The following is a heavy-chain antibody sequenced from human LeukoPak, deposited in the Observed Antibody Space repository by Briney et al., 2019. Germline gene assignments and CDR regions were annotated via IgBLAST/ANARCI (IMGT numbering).Heavy chain of an antibody. D-gene: IGHD2-15*01. Sequence: GASVSVSCKASGYTFNVYYMNWVRQAPGQGNEGMGWMNSHSGGTNYAPKFQVRVTMTWDTSISTAYMELSTLRSAHTAVYYSASSGYCSGGICHSAERPGFADGGQGTLVTVYS. J-gene: IGHJ4*02. CDR3: ASSGYCSGGICHSAERPGFAD. V-gene: IGHV1-2*02. CDR2: MNSHSGGT. CDR1: GYTFNVYY.